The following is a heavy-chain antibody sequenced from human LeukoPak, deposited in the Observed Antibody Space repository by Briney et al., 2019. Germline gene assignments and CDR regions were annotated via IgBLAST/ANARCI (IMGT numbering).Heavy chain of an antibody. Sequence: GRSLRLSCAASGFTFSNYDMHWVRQAPGKGLEWVAVISYDGTNKYYADSVKGRFTISRDNSKNTLHLQMNSLRAEDTAVYYCAEDDRRNEALFDYWGQGTLVTVSS. CDR3: AEDDRRNEALFDY. CDR1: GFTFSNYD. CDR2: ISYDGTNK. J-gene: IGHJ4*02. V-gene: IGHV3-30*18.